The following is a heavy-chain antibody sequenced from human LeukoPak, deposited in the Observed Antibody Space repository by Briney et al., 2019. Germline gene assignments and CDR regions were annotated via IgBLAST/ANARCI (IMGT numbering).Heavy chain of an antibody. CDR1: GFTVSGSA. D-gene: IGHD3-3*01. CDR3: TRQEWLHLQNWFDP. J-gene: IGHJ5*02. V-gene: IGHV3-73*01. Sequence: PGGSLRLSCAASGFTVSGSAMHWVRQASGKGLEWVGRIRSKANSYATAYAASVKGRFTISRDDSKNTAYLQMNSLKTEDTAVYYCTRQEWLHLQNWFDPWGQGTLVTVSS. CDR2: IRSKANSYAT.